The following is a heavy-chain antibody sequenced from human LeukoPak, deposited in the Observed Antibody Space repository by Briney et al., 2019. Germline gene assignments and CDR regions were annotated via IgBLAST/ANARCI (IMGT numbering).Heavy chain of an antibody. CDR3: ARASTYYDFWSGYAGMDV. V-gene: IGHV3-21*01. CDR1: GFTFSSYS. D-gene: IGHD3-3*01. Sequence: PGGSLRLSCAASGFTFSSYSMNWVRQAPGKGLEWVSSISSSSSYIYYADSVKGRFTISRDNAKNSLYLQMNSLRAEDTAVYYCARASTYYDFWSGYAGMDVWGKGTTVTVSS. CDR2: ISSSSSYI. J-gene: IGHJ6*04.